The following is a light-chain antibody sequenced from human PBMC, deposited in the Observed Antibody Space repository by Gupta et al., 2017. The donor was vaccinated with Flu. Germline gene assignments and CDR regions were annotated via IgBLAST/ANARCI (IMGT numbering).Light chain of an antibody. CDR2: RNE. V-gene: IGLV1-47*01. CDR3: AAWDASRSAVV. CDR1: SSNIGSSL. Sequence: VTISCSGGSSNIGSSLVYWYRQQLPGTAPKLLIYRNEQRPSWVPDRFSASKSGTSAALAISGVRAEDEADYYCAAWDASRSAVVFGGGTKLTV. J-gene: IGLJ2*01.